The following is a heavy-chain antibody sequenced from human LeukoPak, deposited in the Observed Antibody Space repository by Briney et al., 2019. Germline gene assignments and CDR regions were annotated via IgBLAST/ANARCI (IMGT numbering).Heavy chain of an antibody. CDR3: ASDYYDYLLGSVDAFDI. CDR2: ISSSSSYI. Sequence: GGSLRLSCAASGFTFSTYSMNWVRQAPGKGLEWVSCISSSSSYIYYADSVKGRFTISRDNAKNSLYLQMNSLRAEDTAVYYCASDYYDYLLGSVDAFDIWGQGTMVTVSS. J-gene: IGHJ3*02. CDR1: GFTFSTYS. D-gene: IGHD3-3*01. V-gene: IGHV3-21*01.